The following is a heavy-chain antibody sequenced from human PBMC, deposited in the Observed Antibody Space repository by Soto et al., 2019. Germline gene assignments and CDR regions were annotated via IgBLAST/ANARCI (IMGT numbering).Heavy chain of an antibody. CDR1: GFTFSSYG. V-gene: IGHV3-30*03. CDR3: GAGWYFAEY. Sequence: GSLRLSCAASGFTFSSYGMHWVRQAPGKGLEWVAPISNDGSNKYYIDSVEGRFTISRDNSKNTLYLQMNSLRTDDTAVFYCGAGWYFAEYWGQGTQVTVYS. CDR2: ISNDGSNK. J-gene: IGHJ4*02. D-gene: IGHD6-19*01.